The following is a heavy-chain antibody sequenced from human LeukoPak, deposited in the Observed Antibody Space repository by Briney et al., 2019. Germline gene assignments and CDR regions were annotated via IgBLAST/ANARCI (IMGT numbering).Heavy chain of an antibody. D-gene: IGHD6-19*01. J-gene: IGHJ4*02. CDR3: ARGYSSGWYLVPPLEEFDY. CDR2: IYYGGST. CDR1: GGSISSYY. V-gene: IGHV4-59*01. Sequence: PSETLSLTCTVSGGSISSYYWSWIRQPPGKGLEWIGYIYYGGSTNYNPSLKSRVTISVDTSKNQFSLKLSSVTAADTAVYYCARGYSSGWYLVPPLEEFDYWGQGTLVTVSS.